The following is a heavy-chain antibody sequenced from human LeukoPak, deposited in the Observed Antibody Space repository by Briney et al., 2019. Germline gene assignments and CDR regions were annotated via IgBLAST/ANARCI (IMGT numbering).Heavy chain of an antibody. CDR1: GYRFTDYY. CDR2: VDPEDGET. Sequence: GATVNLSCKASGYRFTDYYIYWVQQAPGEGLEWMGRVDPEDGETVYAEKFKDRLTMTADTSTNTAYMELTSLTSADTAVYYCVTDTQVAPGDIIMFRDYWGQGALVTVSS. CDR3: VTDTQVAPGDIIMFRDY. V-gene: IGHV1-69-2*01. J-gene: IGHJ4*02. D-gene: IGHD3-10*02.